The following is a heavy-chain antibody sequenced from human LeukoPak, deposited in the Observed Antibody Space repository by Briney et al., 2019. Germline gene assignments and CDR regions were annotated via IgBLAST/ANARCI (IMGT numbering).Heavy chain of an antibody. V-gene: IGHV3-48*03. J-gene: IGHJ3*02. CDR3: ARNTPEDAFDI. CDR2: ISSSGRTI. Sequence: GGSLRLSCAASGFTFSTYEMNWVRQAPGKGLEWVSYISSSGRTIYYADSVKGRFTISRDDAKNSLYLQMNSLRAEDTAVYYCARNTPEDAFDIWGQGTMVTVSS. CDR1: GFTFSTYE.